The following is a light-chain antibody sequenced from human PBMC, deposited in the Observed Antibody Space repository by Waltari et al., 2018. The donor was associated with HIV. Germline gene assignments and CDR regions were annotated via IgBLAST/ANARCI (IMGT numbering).Light chain of an antibody. CDR2: ADD. CDR3: QSYDSSLSGSFV. J-gene: IGLJ1*01. CDR1: SSTIGAGYD. Sequence: QSVLTHPPSVSWSSGRRVTISCPGSSSTIGAGYDLHWSQQLPGTAPKLLLYADDNRPSGVPDRFSGSKSGTSASLAITGLQAEDEADYYCQSYDSSLSGSFVFGTGTKVTVL. V-gene: IGLV1-40*01.